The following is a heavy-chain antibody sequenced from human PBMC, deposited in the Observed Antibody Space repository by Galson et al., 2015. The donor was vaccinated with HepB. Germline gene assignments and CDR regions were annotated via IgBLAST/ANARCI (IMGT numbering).Heavy chain of an antibody. J-gene: IGHJ6*03. CDR2: IIPILGIA. V-gene: IGHV1-69*10. Sequence: SVKVSCKASGGTFSSYAISWVRQAPGQGLEWMGGIIPILGIANYAQKFQGRVTITADKSTSTAYMELSSLRSEDTAVYYCARENTGNYMDVWGKGTTVTVSS. CDR1: GGTFSSYA. CDR3: ARENTGNYMDV. D-gene: IGHD3-10*01.